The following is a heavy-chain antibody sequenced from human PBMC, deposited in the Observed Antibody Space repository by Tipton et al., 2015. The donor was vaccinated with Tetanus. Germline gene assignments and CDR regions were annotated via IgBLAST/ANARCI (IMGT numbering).Heavy chain of an antibody. V-gene: IGHV5-51*01. Sequence: QSGPEVKKPGESLKISCKASGHNSRSYWINWVRQMPGKGLEWMGIISPGDSEATYSPAFQGQITIAADKSLSTAYLQWSSLKAPDTAIYFCARLPKHYSASGSTWGQGTLVTVSS. J-gene: IGHJ5*02. CDR2: ISPGDSEA. CDR1: GHNSRSYW. D-gene: IGHD3-10*01. CDR3: ARLPKHYSASGST.